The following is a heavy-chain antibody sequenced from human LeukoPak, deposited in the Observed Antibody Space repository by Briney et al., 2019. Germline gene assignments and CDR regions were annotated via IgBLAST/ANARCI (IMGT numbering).Heavy chain of an antibody. J-gene: IGHJ2*01. D-gene: IGHD6-13*01. CDR1: GFTFSSYA. V-gene: IGHV3-23*01. Sequence: GGSLRLSCAASGFTFSSYAMSWVRQAPGKGLEWVSAIPGSGGSAYYADSVKGRFTISRDSSKNTLYLQMNSLRAEDTAVFYCARDREQQPLGYFDLWGRGTLVTVSS. CDR3: ARDREQQPLGYFDL. CDR2: IPGSGGSA.